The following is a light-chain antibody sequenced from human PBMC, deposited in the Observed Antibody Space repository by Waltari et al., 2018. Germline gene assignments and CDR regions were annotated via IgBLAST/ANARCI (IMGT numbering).Light chain of an antibody. Sequence: IQMTQSPSSLSASIGDRVTISCRASQGVSTYLAWYQQKPGKAPSLLIHAASTLQTGVPSRFSGSGTGTDFTLTITCLQSADFAIYFCQQYHDYPWTFGQGTKVEI. CDR1: QGVSTY. CDR3: QQYHDYPWT. V-gene: IGKV1-8*01. J-gene: IGKJ1*01. CDR2: AAS.